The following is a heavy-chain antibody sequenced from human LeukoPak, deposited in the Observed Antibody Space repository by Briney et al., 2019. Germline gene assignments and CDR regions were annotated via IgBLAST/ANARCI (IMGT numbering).Heavy chain of an antibody. CDR3: ARMEYSSGLYPFDY. CDR2: IYYSGGT. CDR1: GGSISSYY. V-gene: IGHV4-59*08. D-gene: IGHD6-19*01. Sequence: SETLSLTCTVSGGSISSYYWSWIRQPPGKGLEWIGYIYYSGGTNYNPSLKSRVTISVDTSKNQFSLKLSSVTAADTAVYYCARMEYSSGLYPFDYWGQGTLVTVSS. J-gene: IGHJ4*02.